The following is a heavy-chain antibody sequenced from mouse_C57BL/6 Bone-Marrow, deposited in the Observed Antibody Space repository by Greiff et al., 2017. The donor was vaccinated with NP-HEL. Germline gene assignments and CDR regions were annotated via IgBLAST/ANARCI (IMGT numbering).Heavy chain of an antibody. CDR1: EYEFPSHD. V-gene: IGHV5-2*01. CDR2: INSDGGST. Sequence: EVKLQESGGGLVQPGESLKLSCESNEYEFPSHDMSWVRKTPEKRLELVAAINSDGGSTYYPDTMERRFIISRDNTKKTLYLQMSSLRSEDTALYYCARHGNYYGSSYGYFDVWGTGTTVTVSS. CDR3: ARHGNYYGSSYGYFDV. D-gene: IGHD1-1*01. J-gene: IGHJ1*03.